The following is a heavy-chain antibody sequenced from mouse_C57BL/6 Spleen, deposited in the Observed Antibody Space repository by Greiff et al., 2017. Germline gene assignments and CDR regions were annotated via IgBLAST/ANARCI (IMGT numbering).Heavy chain of an antibody. Sequence: EVQLVESGGGLVKPGGSLKLSCAASGFTFSSYAMSWVRQTPEKRLEWVANISDGGSYTYYPDNVKGRFTISRDNAKNKLYLQMSHLKSEDTAMYYCARDKSNYESYYAMDYWGQGTSVTVSS. D-gene: IGHD2-5*01. CDR2: ISDGGSYT. CDR3: ARDKSNYESYYAMDY. V-gene: IGHV5-4*01. CDR1: GFTFSSYA. J-gene: IGHJ4*01.